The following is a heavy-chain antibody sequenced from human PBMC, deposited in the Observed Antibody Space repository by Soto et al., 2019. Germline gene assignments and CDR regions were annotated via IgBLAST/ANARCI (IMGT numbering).Heavy chain of an antibody. CDR3: ARDNIPSAYCGGDCYSYAFDI. J-gene: IGHJ3*02. CDR1: GFTFSSYA. Sequence: GGSLRLSCAASGFTFSSYAMHWVRQAPGKGLEWVAVISYDGSNKYYADSVKGRFTISRDNSKNTLYLQMNSLRAEDTAVYYFARDNIPSAYCGGDCYSYAFDIWGQGTMVTVSS. V-gene: IGHV3-30-3*01. D-gene: IGHD2-21*02. CDR2: ISYDGSNK.